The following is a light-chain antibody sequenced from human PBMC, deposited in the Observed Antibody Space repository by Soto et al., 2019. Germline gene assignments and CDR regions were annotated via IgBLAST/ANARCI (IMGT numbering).Light chain of an antibody. Sequence: QSVLTQPPSASGTAGQRVTISCSGSSSNIGGNHVNWYQQLPGTAPNLLIYSNNQQPSGVPDRVSGSKSGTSASLAISGLQAEDEADYYCAAWDDSLSGRVFGGGTKLTVL. V-gene: IGLV1-44*01. CDR1: SSNIGGNH. CDR3: AAWDDSLSGRV. J-gene: IGLJ3*02. CDR2: SNN.